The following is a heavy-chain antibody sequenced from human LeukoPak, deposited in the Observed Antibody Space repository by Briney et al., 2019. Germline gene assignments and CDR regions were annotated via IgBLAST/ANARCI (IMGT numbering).Heavy chain of an antibody. CDR2: IYYSVRT. Sequence: PSETLSLTCSVSGGSISNSSYYWGWIRQPPGKGLEWIGSIYYSVRTYYNPSLKSRVTISVDTSKNQFSLKLSSVTAADTAVYYCARDTPIAAAFFHYYMDVWGKGTTVTVSS. CDR1: GGSISNSSYY. V-gene: IGHV4-39*02. J-gene: IGHJ6*03. D-gene: IGHD6-13*01. CDR3: ARDTPIAAAFFHYYMDV.